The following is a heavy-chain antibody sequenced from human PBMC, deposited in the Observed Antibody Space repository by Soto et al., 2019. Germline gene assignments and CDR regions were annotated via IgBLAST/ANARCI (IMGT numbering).Heavy chain of an antibody. V-gene: IGHV4-59*01. CDR3: AVAVAGTCYSHYYMGV. CDR2: IYYSGTT. Sequence: SETLSLTCTVSGGSISSYYWSWIRQPPGKGLEWIGYIYYSGTTNYNPSLKSRVTISVDTSKNQFSLKLSSVTAADTAVYYCAVAVAGTCYSHYYMGVRGKGTTVTLSS. CDR1: GGSISSYY. J-gene: IGHJ6*03. D-gene: IGHD6-13*01.